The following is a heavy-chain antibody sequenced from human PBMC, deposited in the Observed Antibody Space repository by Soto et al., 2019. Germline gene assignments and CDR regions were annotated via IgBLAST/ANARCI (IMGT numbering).Heavy chain of an antibody. V-gene: IGHV4-59*01. CDR1: GGAMNSYY. D-gene: IGHD2-2*01. Sequence: PSETLSLTGPVAGGAMNSYYWTWILQPPGNGLEWIGYIYYSGSTNYNPSLKSRVSISVDTSKSQFSMKLTSVTAADKAVYYCARVRTRAMTDDAFDIWGQGTMVTV. CDR2: IYYSGST. J-gene: IGHJ3*02. CDR3: ARVRTRAMTDDAFDI.